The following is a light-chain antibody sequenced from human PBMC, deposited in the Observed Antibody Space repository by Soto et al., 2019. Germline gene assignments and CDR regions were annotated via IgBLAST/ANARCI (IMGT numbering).Light chain of an antibody. J-gene: IGKJ1*01. CDR1: QDISNY. V-gene: IGKV1-27*01. Sequence: DIQMTQSPSSLSASVGDRVTLTCRASQDISNYLAWYQQKPGKVPKLLIYAASTLQSGVPSRFSGSGSGTDFTLTISSLQTEDVATYYCQKYNRAPWTFGPGTKVEIK. CDR3: QKYNRAPWT. CDR2: AAS.